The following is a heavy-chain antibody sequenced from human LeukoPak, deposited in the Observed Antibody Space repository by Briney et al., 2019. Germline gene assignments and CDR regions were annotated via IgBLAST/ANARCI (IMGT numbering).Heavy chain of an antibody. Sequence: GGSLRLSCAASGFTFSSYAMSWVRQAPGKGLEWVSTISGSGGSTYYADSVKGRFTISRDNSKNTLYLQMNSLRAEDTAVYYCAKGPRSSWSLNWFDPWGQGTLVTVSS. CDR1: GFTFSSYA. J-gene: IGHJ5*02. V-gene: IGHV3-23*01. CDR2: ISGSGGST. D-gene: IGHD6-13*01. CDR3: AKGPRSSWSLNWFDP.